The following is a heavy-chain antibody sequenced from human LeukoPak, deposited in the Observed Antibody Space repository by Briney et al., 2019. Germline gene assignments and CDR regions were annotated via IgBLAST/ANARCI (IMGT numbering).Heavy chain of an antibody. Sequence: PGGSLRLSCAASGFTFSSYSMNWVRQAPGRGLEWVANIKQDGSEKYYVDSVKGRFTISRDNAKNSLYLQMNSLRAEDTAVYYCASVGNGVYGTYYFDYWGQGTLVTVSS. CDR1: GFTFSSYS. CDR3: ASVGNGVYGTYYFDY. CDR2: IKQDGSEK. V-gene: IGHV3-7*03. J-gene: IGHJ4*02. D-gene: IGHD5/OR15-5a*01.